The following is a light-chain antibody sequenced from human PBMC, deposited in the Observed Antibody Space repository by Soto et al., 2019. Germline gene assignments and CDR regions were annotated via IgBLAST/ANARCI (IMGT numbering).Light chain of an antibody. V-gene: IGLV2-14*03. CDR2: DVS. Sequence: QSVLTQPASVSWSPGQAITLPCPGNSSAVVGYNYVSWYQHHPGKAPKLMIYDVSNRPSGVSNRFSGSKSGNTASLIISGLQAEDEADYYCSSYAGSNNYVFGTGTKVTVL. CDR3: SSYAGSNNYV. J-gene: IGLJ1*01. CDR1: SSAVVGYNY.